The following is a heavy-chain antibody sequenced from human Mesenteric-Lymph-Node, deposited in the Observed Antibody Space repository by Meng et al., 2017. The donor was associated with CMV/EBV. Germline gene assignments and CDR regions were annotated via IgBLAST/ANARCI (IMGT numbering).Heavy chain of an antibody. CDR2: INHSGST. J-gene: IGHJ4*02. V-gene: IGHV4-34*01. D-gene: IGHD4-17*01. CDR3: TRSTVTKGRSSDY. Sequence: CASYGGTFSGYYGSWIRQTPGEELEWIGEINHSGSTNYNPSRKSRVNISVDTSKNQFSLKLSSVTAADTAVYYCTRSTVTKGRSSDYWGQGTLVTVSS. CDR1: GGTFSGYY.